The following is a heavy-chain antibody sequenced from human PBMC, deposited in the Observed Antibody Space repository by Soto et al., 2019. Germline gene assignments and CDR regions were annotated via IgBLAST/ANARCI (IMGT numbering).Heavy chain of an antibody. CDR1: GFTFSRYW. D-gene: IGHD6-19*01. V-gene: IGHV3-74*03. Sequence: VGSLRLSCAASGFTFSRYWMHWVRQAPGKGLVWVSRVNTDGSSTTYAASVKGRFTISRDNAKNTVYLEMNSLRAEDTAVYFCARDPGAFSSTWSYHFDSWGQGTLVTVSS. CDR2: VNTDGSST. J-gene: IGHJ4*02. CDR3: ARDPGAFSSTWSYHFDS.